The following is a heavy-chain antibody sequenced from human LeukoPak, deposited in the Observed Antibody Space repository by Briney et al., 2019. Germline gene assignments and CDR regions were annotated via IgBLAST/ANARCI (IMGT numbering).Heavy chain of an antibody. V-gene: IGHV3-53*04. CDR2: IYSGGST. CDR1: GFTVSNNY. CDR3: ARAGLAAAVPSPPYYYGLDV. Sequence: GGSLRLSCAASGFTVSNNYMSWVRQAPGEGLQWVSVIYSGGSTDYADSVKGRFTISRHNSKNTLYLQMNSLRPEDTAVYYCARAGLAAAVPSPPYYYGLDVWGQGTTVTVSS. D-gene: IGHD6-13*01. J-gene: IGHJ6*02.